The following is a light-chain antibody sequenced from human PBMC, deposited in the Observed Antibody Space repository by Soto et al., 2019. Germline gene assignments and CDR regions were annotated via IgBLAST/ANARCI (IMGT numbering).Light chain of an antibody. CDR3: QHYNSFWT. J-gene: IGKJ1*01. CDR2: DAS. Sequence: DIQLTHSPSTLCASVGARVTITCVASEVITGWLCWYQQKPSKAPNLLIYDASKVQSGVPPRFSGSGSGTEFTLTISSLQPDDVATYYCQHYNSFWTFGQGTKVDIK. V-gene: IGKV1-5*01. CDR1: EVITGW.